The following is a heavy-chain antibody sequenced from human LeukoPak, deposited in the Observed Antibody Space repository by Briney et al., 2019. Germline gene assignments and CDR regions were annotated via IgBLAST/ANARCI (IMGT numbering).Heavy chain of an antibody. CDR2: IVVGSGNT. CDR1: GFTFTSSA. J-gene: IGHJ5*02. D-gene: IGHD3-3*01. CDR3: ATGEVFWSGYPRINWFDP. V-gene: IGHV1-58*01. Sequence: ASVKVSCKASGFTFTSSAVQWVRQARGQRLEWIGWIVVGSGNTNYAQKFQERVTITRDMSTSTAYMELSSLRSEDTAVYYCATGEVFWSGYPRINWFDPWGQGTLVTVSS.